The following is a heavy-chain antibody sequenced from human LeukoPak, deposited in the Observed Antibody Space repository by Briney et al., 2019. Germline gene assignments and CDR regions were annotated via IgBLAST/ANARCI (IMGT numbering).Heavy chain of an antibody. CDR1: GFTFSSYS. D-gene: IGHD3-22*01. Sequence: GGSLRLSCAASGFTFSSYSMNWVRQAPGKGLEWVSSISSSGGSTYYADSVKGRFTISRDNSKNTLYLQMNSLRAEDTAVYYCARDRGLVVVKYNYFDYWGQGTLVTVSS. J-gene: IGHJ4*02. V-gene: IGHV3-21*01. CDR2: ISSSGGST. CDR3: ARDRGLVVVKYNYFDY.